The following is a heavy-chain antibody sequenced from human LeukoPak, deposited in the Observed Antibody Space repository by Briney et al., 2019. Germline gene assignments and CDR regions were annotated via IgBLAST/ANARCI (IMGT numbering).Heavy chain of an antibody. J-gene: IGHJ4*02. CDR2: IYHSGST. CDR3: ARHDYGDQGFFDY. D-gene: IGHD4-17*01. V-gene: IGHV4-4*02. Sequence: SGTLSLTCAVSGGSISSSNWWSWVRQPPGKGLEWIGQIYHSGSTNYNPSLRSRVAISVDKSKNQFSLNLNSVTAADTAVYYCARHDYGDQGFFDYWGQGTLVTVSS. CDR1: GGSISSSNW.